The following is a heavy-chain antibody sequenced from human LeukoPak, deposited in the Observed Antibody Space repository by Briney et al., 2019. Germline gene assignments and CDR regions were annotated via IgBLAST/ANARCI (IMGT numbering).Heavy chain of an antibody. CDR2: IIPIFGTA. D-gene: IGHD1-26*01. J-gene: IGHJ4*02. CDR3: ARGRRSGSPDY. Sequence: ASVKVSCKASGGTFSSYAISWVRQAPGQGFEWMGGIIPIFGTANYAQKFQGRVTITTDESTSTAYMELSSLRSEDTAVYYCARGRRSGSPDYWGQGTLVTVSS. CDR1: GGTFSSYA. V-gene: IGHV1-69*05.